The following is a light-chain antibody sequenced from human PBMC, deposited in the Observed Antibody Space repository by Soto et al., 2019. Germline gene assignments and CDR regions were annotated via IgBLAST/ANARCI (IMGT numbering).Light chain of an antibody. V-gene: IGKV1-5*01. CDR1: QSISSW. CDR2: DAS. Sequence: DIQMTQSPSTLSASVGDIVTITCRASQSISSWWAWYQQKPGKASKLLIYDASSLESGVPSRFSGSGSGTEFTLTISSLQPDDFATYYCQQYNSYSPYTFGQGTKLEIK. CDR3: QQYNSYSPYT. J-gene: IGKJ2*01.